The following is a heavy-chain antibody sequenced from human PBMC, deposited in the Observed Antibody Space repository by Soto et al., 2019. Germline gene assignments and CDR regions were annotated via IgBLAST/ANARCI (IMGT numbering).Heavy chain of an antibody. CDR3: ATVTTLYYYGSGSYYTYGMDV. V-gene: IGHV1-24*01. CDR2: FDPEDGET. D-gene: IGHD3-10*01. CDR1: GYTLTELS. Sequence: ASVKVSCKVSGYTLTELSMHWVRQAPGKGLEWMGGFDPEDGETIYAQKFQGRVTMTEDTSTDTAYMELSSLRSEDTAVYYCATVTTLYYYGSGSYYTYGMDVWGQGTTVTVSS. J-gene: IGHJ6*02.